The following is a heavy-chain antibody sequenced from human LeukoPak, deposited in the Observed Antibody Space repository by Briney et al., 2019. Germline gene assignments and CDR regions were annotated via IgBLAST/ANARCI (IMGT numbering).Heavy chain of an antibody. Sequence: ASVTVSCNAFGYSLTNYYVHWVRQAPGQGLEWMGEINPSGGSTSYAQKFQGRITVTRDTYTNTVYMDLSSLRSEDTATYYCARGAPTTRIGAGRFDYWGQGSLLTVAS. CDR2: INPSGGST. D-gene: IGHD5-12*01. J-gene: IGHJ4*02. V-gene: IGHV1-46*01. CDR3: ARGAPTTRIGAGRFDY. CDR1: GYSLTNYY.